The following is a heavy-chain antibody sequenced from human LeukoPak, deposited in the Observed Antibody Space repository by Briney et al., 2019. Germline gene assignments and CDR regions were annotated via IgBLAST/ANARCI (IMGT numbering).Heavy chain of an antibody. Sequence: VRPGGSLRLSCAASGFTFSSYWMSRVRPAPGKGLEGVANIKQDGSEKYYVDSVKGRFTISRDNAKNSLYLQMNSLRAEDTAVYYCATEGAQTGTTHRTIDYWGQGTLVTVSS. CDR1: GFTFSSYW. D-gene: IGHD1-1*01. CDR3: ATEGAQTGTTHRTIDY. CDR2: IKQDGSEK. J-gene: IGHJ4*02. V-gene: IGHV3-7*03.